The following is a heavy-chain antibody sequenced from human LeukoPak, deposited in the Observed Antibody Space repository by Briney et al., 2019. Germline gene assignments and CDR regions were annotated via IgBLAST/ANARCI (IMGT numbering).Heavy chain of an antibody. Sequence: SETLSLTCTVSGGSISSSSYYWGWIRQPPGKGLEWIGSIYYSGSTYYNPSLKSRVTISVDTSKNQFSLKLSSVTAADTAVYYCARIAAAANWFDPWGQGTLVTVSS. V-gene: IGHV4-39*07. CDR3: ARIAAAANWFDP. J-gene: IGHJ5*02. D-gene: IGHD6-13*01. CDR1: GGSISSSSYY. CDR2: IYYSGST.